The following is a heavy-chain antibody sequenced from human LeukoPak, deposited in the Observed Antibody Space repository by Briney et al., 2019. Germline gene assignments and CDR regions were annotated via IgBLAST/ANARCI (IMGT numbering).Heavy chain of an antibody. CDR2: IWYDGSNK. D-gene: IGHD6-13*01. V-gene: IGHV3-33*01. Sequence: GRSLRLSCAASGFTFSSYGMHWVRQAPGKGLEWVAVIWYDGSNKYYADSVKDRFTISRDNSKNTLYLQMNSLRAEDTAVYYCASHGRRYSSSWYYTDYWGQGTLVTVSS. CDR3: ASHGRRYSSSWYYTDY. CDR1: GFTFSSYG. J-gene: IGHJ4*02.